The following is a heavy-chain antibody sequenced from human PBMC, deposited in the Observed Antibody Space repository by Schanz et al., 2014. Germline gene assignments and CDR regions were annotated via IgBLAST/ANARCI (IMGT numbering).Heavy chain of an antibody. CDR3: ARDGGRDGYNLAFDV. V-gene: IGHV3-53*01. J-gene: IGHJ3*01. D-gene: IGHD5-12*01. Sequence: EVQLVESGGGLIQPGGSLRLSCAVSGFTVNTHYMSWVRQAPGKGLEWISSMYINRGSTQYADSVKGRFIISRDSSKNTLFLQMNSLRAEDTAVYFCARDGGRDGYNLAFDVWGQGTLVTVSS. CDR1: GFTVNTHY. CDR2: MYINRGST.